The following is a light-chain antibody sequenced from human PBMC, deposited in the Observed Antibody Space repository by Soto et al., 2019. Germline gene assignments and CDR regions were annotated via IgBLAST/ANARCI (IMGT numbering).Light chain of an antibody. CDR3: SSYTTSYFYV. V-gene: IGLV2-14*01. Sequence: QSVLTQPDSVSGSPGQSITISCTGSGRDIGAYDYVSWYQQHPGKAPKLLIYGVKNRPSGVSYRFSASKSAFTASLTISGLQAEDEAHYYCSSYTTSYFYVFGPGTKLTVL. J-gene: IGLJ1*01. CDR2: GVK. CDR1: GRDIGAYDY.